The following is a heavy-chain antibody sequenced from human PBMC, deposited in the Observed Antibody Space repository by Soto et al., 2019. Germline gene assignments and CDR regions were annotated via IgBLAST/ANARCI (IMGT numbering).Heavy chain of an antibody. CDR3: AKATATGGGAFDI. Sequence: EVQMFESGGGLAQPGGSLRLSCAASGFICSSYDMSWVRQAPGKGLEWVSTILVDGRTFYVDTVKGRFTISRDSSKNTVYLQMNSLTAGDTARYYCAKATATGGGAFDICGQGTMVTVSS. CDR1: GFICSSYD. CDR2: ILVDGRT. J-gene: IGHJ3*02. D-gene: IGHD2-8*02. V-gene: IGHV3-23*01.